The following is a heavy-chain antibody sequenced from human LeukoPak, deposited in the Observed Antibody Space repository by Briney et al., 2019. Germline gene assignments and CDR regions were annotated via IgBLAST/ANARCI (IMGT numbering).Heavy chain of an antibody. V-gene: IGHV3-23*01. CDR1: GFTFSSYA. CDR3: AKDYAYYYGSGIGGFDY. CDR2: ISGSGATT. Sequence: GGSLRLSCAASGFTFSSYAMSWVRQAPGKGLEWVSAISGSGATTYYADSVKGRFTISRDESNNTLYLQMNSLRAKDTAVYYCAKDYAYYYGSGIGGFDYWGQGTLVTVSS. J-gene: IGHJ4*02. D-gene: IGHD3-10*01.